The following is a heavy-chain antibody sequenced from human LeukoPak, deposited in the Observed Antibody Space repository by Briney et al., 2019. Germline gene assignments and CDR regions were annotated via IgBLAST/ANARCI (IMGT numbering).Heavy chain of an antibody. CDR3: AKAHYYGSGRESMDV. D-gene: IGHD3-10*01. CDR1: GFTFSSYG. Sequence: PAGSLRLSCAGSGFTFSSYGMHWVRQAPGKGLEWVAVISYDGSNKYYADSVKGRFTISRDNSKNTLYLQMNSLRAEDTAVYYCAKAHYYGSGRESMDVWGQGTTVTVSS. V-gene: IGHV3-30*18. CDR2: ISYDGSNK. J-gene: IGHJ6*02.